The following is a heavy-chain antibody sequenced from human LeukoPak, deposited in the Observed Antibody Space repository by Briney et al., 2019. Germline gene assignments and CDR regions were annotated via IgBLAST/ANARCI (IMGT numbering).Heavy chain of an antibody. J-gene: IGHJ3*02. Sequence: SETLSLTCTVSGGSINNYYWSWIRQPAGKGLEWIGRIYTRGSTNYNPSLKSRVTMSVDTSKNQFSLKLSSVTAADTAVYYCARGRYCSADSCSGGDAFDIWGQGTMVSVSS. D-gene: IGHD2-15*01. CDR1: GGSINNYY. V-gene: IGHV4-4*07. CDR3: ARGRYCSADSCSGGDAFDI. CDR2: IYTRGST.